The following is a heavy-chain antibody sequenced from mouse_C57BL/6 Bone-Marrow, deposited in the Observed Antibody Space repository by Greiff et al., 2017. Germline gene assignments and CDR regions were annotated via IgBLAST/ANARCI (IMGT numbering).Heavy chain of an antibody. V-gene: IGHV1-19*01. J-gene: IGHJ4*01. CDR3: ARRGLRRAMDY. CDR2: INPYNGGT. CDR1: GYTFTDYY. Sequence: VQLQQSGPVLVKPGASVKMSCKASGYTFTDYYMNWVKQSHGKSLEWIGVINPYNGGTSYNQKFKGKATLTVDKSSSTAYMELNSLTSEDSAVYYCARRGLRRAMDYWGQGPSVTVSS. D-gene: IGHD1-1*01.